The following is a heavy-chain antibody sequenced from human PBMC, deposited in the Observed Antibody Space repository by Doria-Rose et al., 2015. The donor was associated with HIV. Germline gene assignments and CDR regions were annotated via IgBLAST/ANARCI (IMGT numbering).Heavy chain of an antibody. D-gene: IGHD6-13*01. CDR3: ARIKSSRWYHKYYFDF. V-gene: IGHV2-26*01. CDR1: GVSLSSPGMG. J-gene: IGHJ4*02. CDR2: TFSDDER. Sequence: SGPVLVKPTETLTLTYTVSGVSLSSPGMGVSWIRQPPGRALEWLANTFSDDERSYKTSLKSRLTISRGTSNSQVVLTMTDMGPVDTATYYCARIKSSRWYHKYYFDFWGQGTLVIVSA.